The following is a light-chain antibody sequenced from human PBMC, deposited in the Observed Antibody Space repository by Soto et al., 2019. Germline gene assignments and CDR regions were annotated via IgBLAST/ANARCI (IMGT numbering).Light chain of an antibody. Sequence: EMIVTQSPGILSASLGERTTLSCRASRSIGTGVAWYQQRPGQSPRLLIYESSTRATGIPTRFSGSGSGTEFTLTISSVQSEDFATYYCQQYGFWPRTVGQGTKLEIK. CDR2: ESS. CDR3: QQYGFWPRT. CDR1: RSIGTG. J-gene: IGKJ1*01. V-gene: IGKV3-15*01.